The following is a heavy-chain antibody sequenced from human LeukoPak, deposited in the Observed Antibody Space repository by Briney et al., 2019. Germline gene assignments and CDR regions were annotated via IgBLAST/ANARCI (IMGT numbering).Heavy chain of an antibody. V-gene: IGHV3-7*01. CDR1: GFTFSSYW. J-gene: IGHJ4*02. CDR2: IKQDGSEK. D-gene: IGHD3-10*01. Sequence: GGSLRLSCAASGFTFSSYWMSWVRQAPGKGLEWVANIKQDGSEKYYVDSVKGRFTISRDNAKNSLYLQMNSLRAEDTAVYYCAKDSQFYRGVRGVIPDYWGQGTLVTVSS. CDR3: AKDSQFYRGVRGVIPDY.